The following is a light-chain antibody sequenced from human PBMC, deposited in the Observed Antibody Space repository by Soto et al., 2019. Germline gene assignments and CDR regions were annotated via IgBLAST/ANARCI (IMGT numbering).Light chain of an antibody. V-gene: IGLV1-51*01. CDR3: GTWDSSLSADV. J-gene: IGLJ1*01. CDR2: DNN. Sequence: QAVVTQPPSVSAAPGQKVTISCSGSSSNIENNYVSWYQQLPGTAPKFLIYDNNNRPSGIPDRFSGSKSGTSATLGITGLQTGDEADYYCGTWDSSLSADVFGTGTKLTVL. CDR1: SSNIENNY.